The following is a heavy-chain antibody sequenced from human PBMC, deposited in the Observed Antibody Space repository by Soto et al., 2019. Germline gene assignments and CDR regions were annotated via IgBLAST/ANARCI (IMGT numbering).Heavy chain of an antibody. CDR3: ARRISLARALWGFHP. J-gene: IGHJ5*02. CDR2: IYYSGAT. D-gene: IGHD3-10*01. CDR1: GGSISSGDNY. V-gene: IGHV4-30-4*01. Sequence: QVQLQESGPGLVRPSETLSLTCTASGGSISSGDNYWTWIRQARGKGLEWMGHIYYSGATYYNPSLKSRLIMSLDTSKNQFSLSLTAVTAADTAVSYCARRISLARALWGFHPWGQGTLVTVSS.